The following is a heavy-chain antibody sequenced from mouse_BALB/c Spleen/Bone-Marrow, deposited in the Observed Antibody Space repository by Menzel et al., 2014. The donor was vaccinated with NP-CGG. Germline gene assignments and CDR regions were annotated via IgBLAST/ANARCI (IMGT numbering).Heavy chain of an antibody. V-gene: IGHV1S34*01. J-gene: IGHJ2*01. Sequence: LVKTGASVKISCKASGYSFTGYYMHWVKQSHGKSLEWIGYISCYNGATSYNQKFKGKATFTVDTSSSTAYMRFNSLTSEDSAVYYCARRDWDGGYYFDYWGQGTTLTVSS. CDR2: ISCYNGAT. D-gene: IGHD4-1*01. CDR1: GYSFTGYY. CDR3: ARRDWDGGYYFDY.